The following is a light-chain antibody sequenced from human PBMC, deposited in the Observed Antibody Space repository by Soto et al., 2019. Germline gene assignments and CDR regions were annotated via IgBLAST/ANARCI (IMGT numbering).Light chain of an antibody. V-gene: IGLV2-14*01. CDR3: SSVTSSSTRRTLEVI. CDR2: AVS. J-gene: IGLJ2*01. CDR1: SSDDGAYNY. Sequence: QAVLTQPASVSGSPGRSITISCSGPSSDDGAYNYVSWYQQHPGTAPELLLYAVSHRPSGVSNRFSGSKSGNTASLTISGRQAEDEGDYYCSSVTSSSTRRTLEVIIGGGTKLTVL.